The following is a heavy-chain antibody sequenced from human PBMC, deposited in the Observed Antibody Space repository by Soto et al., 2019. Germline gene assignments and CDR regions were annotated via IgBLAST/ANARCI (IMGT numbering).Heavy chain of an antibody. CDR2: ISAYNGNT. D-gene: IGHD1-7*01. Sequence: ASVKVSCKASGYTFTSYGISWVRQAPGQGLEWMGWISAYNGNTNYAQKLQGRVTMTTDTSTSTAYMELRSLRSDDTAVYYCARGYRYNWNYVSDDAFDIWGQGTMVTVSS. CDR1: GYTFTSYG. V-gene: IGHV1-18*01. CDR3: ARGYRYNWNYVSDDAFDI. J-gene: IGHJ3*02.